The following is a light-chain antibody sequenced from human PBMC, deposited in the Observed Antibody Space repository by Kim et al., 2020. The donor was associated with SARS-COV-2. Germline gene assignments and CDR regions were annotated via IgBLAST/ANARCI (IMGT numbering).Light chain of an antibody. CDR1: TSNIGGNY. Sequence: GPRVTISCSGSTSNIGGNYAYWYQHLPGTAPKLLIYRNYERPSGVPDRFSGSKSGTSASLAVSGLRSEDEGNYYCATWDGSLSGWVFGGGTQLTVL. CDR2: RNY. V-gene: IGLV1-47*01. J-gene: IGLJ3*02. CDR3: ATWDGSLSGWV.